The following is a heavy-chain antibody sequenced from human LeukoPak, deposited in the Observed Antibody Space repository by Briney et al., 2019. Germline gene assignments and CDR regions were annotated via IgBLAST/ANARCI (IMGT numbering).Heavy chain of an antibody. J-gene: IGHJ4*02. Sequence: GGSLRLSCAASGFTFDNYGMYWARQAPGKGLEWVANIKQDGSEKYYVDSVKGRFTISRDNAKNSLYLQMNSLRAEDTAVYYCARGSNSAFDYWGQGTLVTVSS. D-gene: IGHD6-6*01. CDR2: IKQDGSEK. CDR3: ARGSNSAFDY. CDR1: GFTFDNYG. V-gene: IGHV3-7*04.